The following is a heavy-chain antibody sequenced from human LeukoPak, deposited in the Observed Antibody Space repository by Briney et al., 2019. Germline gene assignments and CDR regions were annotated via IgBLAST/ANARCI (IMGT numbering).Heavy chain of an antibody. CDR3: ARDLVAVAGNFDF. Sequence: GGSLRLSCAASGFSFSNYWMDWIRQAPGKGLEWVGSTKPDGSEKYYVDSVKGRFTISRDNARNSLYLQMNSLRVEDTAVYYCARDLVAVAGNFDFWGQGTLVTVSS. V-gene: IGHV3-7*01. CDR2: TKPDGSEK. D-gene: IGHD6-19*01. CDR1: GFSFSNYW. J-gene: IGHJ4*02.